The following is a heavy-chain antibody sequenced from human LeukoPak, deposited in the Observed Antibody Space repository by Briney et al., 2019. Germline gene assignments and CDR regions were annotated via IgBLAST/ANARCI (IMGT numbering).Heavy chain of an antibody. CDR2: VSGTGGRT. Sequence: GGSLRLSCAASGFTFSTYAMSWVRQAPGKGLEWVSVVSGTGGRTYYADSVKGRFTISRDNSKNTLYLQMNSLRAEDTALYYCVKASSSSPQYNWFDAWGQGTTVTVSS. D-gene: IGHD6-6*01. J-gene: IGHJ5*01. V-gene: IGHV3-23*01. CDR1: GFTFSTYA. CDR3: VKASSSSPQYNWFDA.